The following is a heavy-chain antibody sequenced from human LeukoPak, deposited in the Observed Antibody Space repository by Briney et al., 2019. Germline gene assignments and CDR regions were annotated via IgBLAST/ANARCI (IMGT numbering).Heavy chain of an antibody. Sequence: ASVKVSCKASGYTFTSYYMHWVRQAPGQGLEWMGIINPSGGSTSYAQKFQGRVTMTRDTSISTAYMELGRLRSDDTAVYYCAREARVGATDYWGQGTLVTVSS. CDR3: AREARVGATDY. CDR1: GYTFTSYY. D-gene: IGHD1-26*01. CDR2: INPSGGST. J-gene: IGHJ4*02. V-gene: IGHV1-46*01.